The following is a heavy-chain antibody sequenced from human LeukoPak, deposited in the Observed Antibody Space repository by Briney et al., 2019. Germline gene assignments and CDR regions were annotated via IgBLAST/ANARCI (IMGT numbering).Heavy chain of an antibody. Sequence: PSETPSLTCTVSGGSISSYSWSWIRQPPGKGLEWIGYIYYSGSTNYSPTLKSRVTISVDTSKNQFSLKLSSVTAADTAVYYCARDSYGSGYSFDYWGQGTLVTVSS. J-gene: IGHJ4*02. D-gene: IGHD3-10*01. CDR2: IYYSGST. CDR1: GGSISSYS. CDR3: ARDSYGSGYSFDY. V-gene: IGHV4-59*01.